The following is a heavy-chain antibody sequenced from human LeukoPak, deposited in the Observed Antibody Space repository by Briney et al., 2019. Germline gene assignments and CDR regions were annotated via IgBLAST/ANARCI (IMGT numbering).Heavy chain of an antibody. CDR3: ARVHPHFAFDI. J-gene: IGHJ3*02. CDR1: GFTFSSYS. V-gene: IGHV3-21*01. CDR2: ISSSSSYI. Sequence: GGSLRLSCAASGFTFSSYSMNWVRQAPGKGLEWVSSISSSSSYIYYADSVKGRFTISRDNAKTSLYLQMNSLRAEDTAVYYCARVHPHFAFDIWGQGTMVTVSS.